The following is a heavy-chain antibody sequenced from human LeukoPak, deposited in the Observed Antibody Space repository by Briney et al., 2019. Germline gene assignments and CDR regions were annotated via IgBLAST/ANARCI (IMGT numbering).Heavy chain of an antibody. Sequence: GASVKVSCKASGYTFTSYYMHWVRQAPGQGLEWMGIINPSGGSTSYAQKFQGRVTMIRDTSTSTVYMELSSLRSEDTAVYYCAREPSEVPRGGSDPQITMVRGVMTLSAFDIWGQGTMVTVSS. CDR2: INPSGGST. CDR3: AREPSEVPRGGSDPQITMVRGVMTLSAFDI. J-gene: IGHJ3*02. D-gene: IGHD3-10*01. CDR1: GYTFTSYY. V-gene: IGHV1-46*01.